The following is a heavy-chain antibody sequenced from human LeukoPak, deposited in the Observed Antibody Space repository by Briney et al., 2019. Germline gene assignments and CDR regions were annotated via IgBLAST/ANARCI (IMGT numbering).Heavy chain of an antibody. CDR1: GFTFSSYA. Sequence: QPGGSLRLSCAASGFTFSSYAMSWVRQAPGKGLEWVSGISGSGGSTYYADSVKGRFTISRDNSKNTLYLQMNSLRAEDTAVYYCAKGLLAYCGGDCYATGNSRYWGQGTLVTVSS. D-gene: IGHD2-21*02. CDR2: ISGSGGST. V-gene: IGHV3-23*01. J-gene: IGHJ4*02. CDR3: AKGLLAYCGGDCYATGNSRY.